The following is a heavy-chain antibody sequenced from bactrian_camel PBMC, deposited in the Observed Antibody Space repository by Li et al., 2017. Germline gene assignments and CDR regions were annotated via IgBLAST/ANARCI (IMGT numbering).Heavy chain of an antibody. CDR2: MATRGAPV. V-gene: IGHV3S66*01. Sequence: DVQLVESGGESVQAGGSLRLSCAASGFSYDVRTVCMGWFRQAPGKEREAVATMATRGAPVHYADSVKGRFTVAQGPAKNTIYLQMNSLTPEDTAMYYCAAGETAPCNLQQWRYRFWAKGTQVTVS. CDR1: GFSYDVRTVC. J-gene: IGHJ4*01. D-gene: IGHD2*01.